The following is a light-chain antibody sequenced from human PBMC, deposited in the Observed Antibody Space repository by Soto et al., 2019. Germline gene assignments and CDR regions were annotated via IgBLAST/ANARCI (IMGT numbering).Light chain of an antibody. V-gene: IGKV3D-11*03. CDR3: HQRSNWLVT. J-gene: IGKJ5*01. Sequence: EIVMTQSPTILSVSPGERATLSCRASQSVSSNLAWYQQKPGQAPRLLIYGVYTRAPGIPARFSGSGSGTDFTLTISSLEPEDFAVYYCHQRSNWLVTFGQGTRLEIK. CDR2: GVY. CDR1: QSVSSN.